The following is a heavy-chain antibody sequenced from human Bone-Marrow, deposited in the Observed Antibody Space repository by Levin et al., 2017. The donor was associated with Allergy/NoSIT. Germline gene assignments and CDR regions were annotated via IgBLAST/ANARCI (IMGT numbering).Heavy chain of an antibody. CDR1: GYTFTTYY. D-gene: IGHD3-22*01. Sequence: ASVKVSCEASGYTFTTYYIHWVRQAPGQGLEWMGIVNPTGGRTSYAQKFQDRVTMTADTSTSKVYMELSSLRSEDTAVYFCARVNFDDSSGYGYFDYWGQGTLVTVSS. J-gene: IGHJ4*02. V-gene: IGHV1-46*01. CDR3: ARVNFDDSSGYGYFDY. CDR2: VNPTGGRT.